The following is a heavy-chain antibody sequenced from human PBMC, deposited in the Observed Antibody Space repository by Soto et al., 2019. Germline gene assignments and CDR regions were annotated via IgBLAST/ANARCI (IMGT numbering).Heavy chain of an antibody. V-gene: IGHV3-30*18. CDR2: RRYGGRNK. CDR3: AKVPHTNIMRLRDV. CDR1: GFIFSSDG. J-gene: IGHJ6*04. Sequence: AGSLTLSCAASGFIFSSDGMHWVRQAPGKVVEWAVVRRYGGRNKYYADYVKGRLTSCREDSKNTLYLQMNSLRVEDMVVYYSAKVPHTNIMRLRDVWGKGTTVTAPQ. D-gene: IGHD3-16*01.